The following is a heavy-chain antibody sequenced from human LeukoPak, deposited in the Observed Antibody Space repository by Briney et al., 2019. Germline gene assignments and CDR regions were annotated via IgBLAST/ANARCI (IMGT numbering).Heavy chain of an antibody. CDR2: ISGSGGST. V-gene: IGHV3-23*01. CDR1: GITLSNYG. J-gene: IGHJ4*02. Sequence: GSLKLSCAVSGITLSNYGMSWLRQAPGKGLEWVAGISGSGGSTNYADSVKGRFTISRDNPKNTLYLQMNSLRPEDTAVYFCAKRGVVIRVILVGFHKEAYYFDSWGQGALVTVPS. CDR3: AKRGVVIRVILVGFHKEAYYFDS. D-gene: IGHD3-22*01.